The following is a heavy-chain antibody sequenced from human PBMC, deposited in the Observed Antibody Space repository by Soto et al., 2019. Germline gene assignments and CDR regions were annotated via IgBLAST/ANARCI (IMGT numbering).Heavy chain of an antibody. CDR1: GYMFASYG. V-gene: IGHV1-18*01. D-gene: IGHD1-1*01. J-gene: IGHJ4*02. CDR3: ARERGAYKYFDY. Sequence: QVQLVQSGAEVKKPGASVKVSCKVSGYMFASYGILWARQAPGQGLEWMGWINTYNGNINYAQKFQGRVTMTTDTSTSTAYMELRGLGSDDTALYYCARERGAYKYFDYWGQGTLVTVSS. CDR2: INTYNGNI.